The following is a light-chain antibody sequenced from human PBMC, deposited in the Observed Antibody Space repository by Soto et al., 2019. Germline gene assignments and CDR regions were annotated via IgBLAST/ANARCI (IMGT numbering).Light chain of an antibody. V-gene: IGKV3-15*01. Sequence: EIVMTQSPATLSASPGERATLSCRASQSVRSKLAWYQQKPGQAPRLLIYGASTRATGIPARFSGSGSGTDFTLSIGSLQSEDFAVYYCQQYNNWPPTFGQGTKVEIK. CDR2: GAS. J-gene: IGKJ1*01. CDR1: QSVRSK. CDR3: QQYNNWPPT.